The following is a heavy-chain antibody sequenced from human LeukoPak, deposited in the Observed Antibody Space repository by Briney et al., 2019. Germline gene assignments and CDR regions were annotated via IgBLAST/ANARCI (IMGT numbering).Heavy chain of an antibody. Sequence: SETLPLTCTVSGGSISSSSYYWGWIRQPPGKGLEWIGSIYYSGSTYYNPSLKSRVTISVDTSKNQFSLKLSSVTAADTAVYYCARSYNYYYMDVWGKGTTVTVSS. CDR3: ARSYNYYYMDV. J-gene: IGHJ6*03. CDR1: GGSISSSSYY. V-gene: IGHV4-39*07. CDR2: IYYSGST.